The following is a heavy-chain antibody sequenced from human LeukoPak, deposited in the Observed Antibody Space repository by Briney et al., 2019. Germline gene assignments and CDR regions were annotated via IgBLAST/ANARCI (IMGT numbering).Heavy chain of an antibody. D-gene: IGHD3-10*01. J-gene: IGHJ4*02. Sequence: GGSLRVSCAAAGFTFSSFRMTWVRQAPGKGLEWVANIKQDGSEKYYVDSVKGRFTISRDNAKNSLYLQMNSLRAEDTAVYYCARDYYDSGSYCFDYWGQGTLVTVSS. CDR3: ARDYYDSGSYCFDY. CDR2: IKQDGSEK. CDR1: GFTFSSFR. V-gene: IGHV3-7*04.